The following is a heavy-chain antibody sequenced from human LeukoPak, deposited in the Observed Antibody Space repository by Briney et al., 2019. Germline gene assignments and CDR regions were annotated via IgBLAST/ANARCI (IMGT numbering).Heavy chain of an antibody. CDR3: ARPIWPKGPPDY. CDR1: GYSFTCYW. J-gene: IGHJ4*02. Sequence: GEPLKIFCKGSGYSFTCYWIVWVSHMPGKGLESMGIIYPGDSDTRYSTTFQAQGTISADKSISTAYLQWSSLKASDTAMYYCARPIWPKGPPDYWGQGTLVTVSS. V-gene: IGHV5-51*01. CDR2: IYPGDSDT.